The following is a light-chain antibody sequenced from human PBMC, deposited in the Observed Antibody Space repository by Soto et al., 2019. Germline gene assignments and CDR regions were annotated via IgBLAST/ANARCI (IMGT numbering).Light chain of an antibody. Sequence: VVLTQSPPTLSLSPGESATLSCRASQSVGSNLAWYHQKRGQAPRLLIYDATERATGIPARFTGSRSGSDFTLSISSLETEDFAGYYCQQRSDRLSFGGGTELAI. CDR3: QQRSDRLS. J-gene: IGKJ4*01. CDR2: DAT. V-gene: IGKV3-11*01. CDR1: QSVGSN.